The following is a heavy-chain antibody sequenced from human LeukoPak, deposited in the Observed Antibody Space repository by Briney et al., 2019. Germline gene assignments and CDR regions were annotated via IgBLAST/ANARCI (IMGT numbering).Heavy chain of an antibody. Sequence: ASVRVSCKASGGSFSSYAICWVRQAPGQWLEWMGGIIPIFGTANYAQKFHGRVTITADESTSTAYMELSSLRSEDTAVYYCARGNLHDPTTYYFDYWGQGTLVTVSS. V-gene: IGHV1-69*13. J-gene: IGHJ4*02. CDR3: ARGNLHDPTTYYFDY. D-gene: IGHD2/OR15-2a*01. CDR1: GGSFSSYA. CDR2: IIPIFGTA.